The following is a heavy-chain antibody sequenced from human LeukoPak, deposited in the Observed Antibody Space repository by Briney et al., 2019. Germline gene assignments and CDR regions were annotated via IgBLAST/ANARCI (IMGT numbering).Heavy chain of an antibody. D-gene: IGHD3-10*01. CDR2: IYSGGST. V-gene: IGHV3-53*01. CDR3: ASAFWFGDLFAEY. Sequence: GGSLRLSCAASGFTVSSNYMSWVRQAPGKGLEWLSVIYSGGSTYYAESVKGRFTISRDNSKNTLYLQMNSLRAEDTAVYYCASAFWFGDLFAEYWGQGRLVTVSS. J-gene: IGHJ4*02. CDR1: GFTVSSNY.